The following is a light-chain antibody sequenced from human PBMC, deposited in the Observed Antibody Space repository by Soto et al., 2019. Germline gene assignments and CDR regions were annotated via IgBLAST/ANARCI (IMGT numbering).Light chain of an antibody. CDR3: QQTYSTTQP. CDR1: QSVYSN. J-gene: IGKJ5*01. Sequence: RELTHSPVTPSLSPGERASPSCRASQSVYSNLAWYQQKHGQAPRVIIYAASTRATGIPARFSGSGSGTDFTITISNVQNEDGSTYYCQQTYSTTQPFGQGTRLENK. V-gene: IGKV3-15*01. CDR2: AAS.